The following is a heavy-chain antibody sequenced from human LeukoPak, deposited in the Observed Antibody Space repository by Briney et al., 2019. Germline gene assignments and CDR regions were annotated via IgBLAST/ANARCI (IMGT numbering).Heavy chain of an antibody. Sequence: AGPLTLPCAASGFTFSRYWMHWLRQAPGKALVGVSRINSDGSTTNYAHSVRGRYTISRDNARNTLYLQMNSLRGDDAAGYYGARGWESGAFDIWGQGTMVTVSS. V-gene: IGHV3-74*01. CDR3: ARGWESGAFDI. CDR1: GFTFSRYW. CDR2: INSDGSTT. J-gene: IGHJ3*02. D-gene: IGHD1-26*01.